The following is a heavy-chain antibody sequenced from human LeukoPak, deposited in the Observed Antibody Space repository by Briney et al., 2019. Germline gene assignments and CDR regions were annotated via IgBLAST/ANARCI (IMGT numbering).Heavy chain of an antibody. Sequence: GGSLRLSCAASGFTFSSYGMHWVRQAPGKGLEWVAVISYDGSNKYYADSVKGRFTISRDNSKNTLYLQMNSLRAEDTAVYYCAKEPRRGYYYDSSGCYVWGQGTLVTVSS. D-gene: IGHD3-22*01. CDR3: AKEPRRGYYYDSSGCYV. CDR2: ISYDGSNK. J-gene: IGHJ4*02. V-gene: IGHV3-30*18. CDR1: GFTFSSYG.